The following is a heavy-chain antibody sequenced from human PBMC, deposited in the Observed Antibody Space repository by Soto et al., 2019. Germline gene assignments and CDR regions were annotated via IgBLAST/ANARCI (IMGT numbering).Heavy chain of an antibody. CDR1: GGTFSSYA. Sequence: SVKVSCKASGGTFSSYAISWVRQAPGQGLEWMGGIIPIFGTANYAQKFQGRVTITADESTSTAYMELSSLRSEDTAVYYCARGERSGSRPAYYYYYYYGMDVWGQGTTVTVSS. J-gene: IGHJ6*02. V-gene: IGHV1-69*13. CDR3: ARGERSGSRPAYYYYYYYGMDV. CDR2: IIPIFGTA. D-gene: IGHD3-10*01.